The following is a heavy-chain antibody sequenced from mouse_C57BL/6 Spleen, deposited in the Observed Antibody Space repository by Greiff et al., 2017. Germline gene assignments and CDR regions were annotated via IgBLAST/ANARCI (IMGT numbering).Heavy chain of an antibody. CDR1: GFTFSSYA. D-gene: IGHD6-1*01. CDR2: ISDGGSYT. Sequence: EVKVVESGGGLVKPGGSLKLSCAASGFTFSSYAMSWVRQTPEKRLEWVATISDGGSYTYYPDNVKGRFTISRDNAKNNLYLQMSHLKSEDTAMYYCAREKRIAPYYFDYWGQGTTLTVSS. V-gene: IGHV5-4*01. CDR3: AREKRIAPYYFDY. J-gene: IGHJ2*01.